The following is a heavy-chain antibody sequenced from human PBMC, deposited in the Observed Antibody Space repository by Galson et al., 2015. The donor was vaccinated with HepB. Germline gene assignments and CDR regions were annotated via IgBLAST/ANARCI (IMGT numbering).Heavy chain of an antibody. Sequence: TLSLTCTVSGYSISSGYYWGWIRQPPGKGLEWIGSIYHSGSTYYNPSLKSRVTISVDTSKNQFSLKLSSVTAADTAVYYCARNGMITFGGVIRNWFDPWGQGTLVTVSS. CDR1: GYSISSGYY. D-gene: IGHD3-16*02. V-gene: IGHV4-38-2*02. CDR3: ARNGMITFGGVIRNWFDP. CDR2: IYHSGST. J-gene: IGHJ5*02.